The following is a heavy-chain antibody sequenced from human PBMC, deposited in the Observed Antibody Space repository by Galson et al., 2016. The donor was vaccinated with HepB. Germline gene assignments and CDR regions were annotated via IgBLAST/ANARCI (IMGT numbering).Heavy chain of an antibody. CDR1: GFTFSDYG. V-gene: IGHV3-30*18. CDR3: AKDAYTWRWLLSFFPDY. J-gene: IGHJ4*02. D-gene: IGHD5-24*01. CDR2: LSFDGINK. Sequence: SLRLSCAASGFTFSDYGIHWVRQAPGKGLEWVAVLSFDGINKYYADSVKGRFTISRDNSKNTVYLQMNSLRAEDTAVYYCAKDAYTWRWLLSFFPDYWGQGTLV.